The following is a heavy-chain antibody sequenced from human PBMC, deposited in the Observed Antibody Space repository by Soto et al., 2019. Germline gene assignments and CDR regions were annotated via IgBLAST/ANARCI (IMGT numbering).Heavy chain of an antibody. D-gene: IGHD5-18*01. V-gene: IGHV1-69*01. CDR2: IIPIFGTA. J-gene: IGHJ5*02. CDR3: ARDRSSGYSYGYGIGFWFDP. CDR1: GGTFSSYA. Sequence: QVQLVQSGAEVKKPGSSVKVSCKASGGTFSSYAISWVRQAPGQGLEWMGGIIPIFGTANYGQKYQGRVTISADESTSTAYMELSSLRSEDTAVYYCARDRSSGYSYGYGIGFWFDPWGQGTLVTVSS.